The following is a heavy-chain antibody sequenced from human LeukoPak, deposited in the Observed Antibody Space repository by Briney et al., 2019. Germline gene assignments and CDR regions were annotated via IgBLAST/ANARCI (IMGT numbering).Heavy chain of an antibody. CDR2: IYYSGST. J-gene: IGHJ5*02. CDR1: GGSISTSSYY. CDR3: ARGVYYDTSDNWFDP. V-gene: IGHV4-39*07. D-gene: IGHD3-22*01. Sequence: PSETLSLTCSVSGGSISTSSYYWGWIRQPPGKGLEWIGSIYYSGSTYYNPSLRSRVAISVDTSRNQFSLKLSSVTAADTAVYYCARGVYYDTSDNWFDPWGQGTLVTVSS.